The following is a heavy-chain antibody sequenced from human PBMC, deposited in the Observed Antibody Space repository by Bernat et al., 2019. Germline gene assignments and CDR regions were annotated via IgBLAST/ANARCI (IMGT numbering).Heavy chain of an antibody. CDR1: GVYISSGHW. J-gene: IGHJ4*02. CDR3: ARVVKSSWHNDY. D-gene: IGHD6-13*01. Sequence: QVQLQESGPGLVKPSGTLSLTCAVSGVYISSGHWWSWVRQPPGKGLEWIGYINYSGRTYYNPSLKSRVSISVDTSKNQFSLKLSSVTAADTAVYYCARVVKSSWHNDYWGQGTLVIVSS. CDR2: INYSGRT. V-gene: IGHV4-4*02.